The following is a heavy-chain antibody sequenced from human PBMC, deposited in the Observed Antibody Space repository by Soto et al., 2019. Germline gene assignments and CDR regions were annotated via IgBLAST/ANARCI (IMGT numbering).Heavy chain of an antibody. D-gene: IGHD4-17*01. V-gene: IGHV3-23*01. CDR1: GFTFSSYA. CDR3: AKNVELTVTRSLYDY. CDR2: ISGSGGST. J-gene: IGHJ4*02. Sequence: EVQLLESGGGLVQPGGSLRLSCAASGFTFSSYAMSWVRQAPGKGLEWVSAISGSGGSTYYADAVKGRFTISRDNSKNTLYLQMNSLRAEDTAVYYCAKNVELTVTRSLYDYWGQGTLVTVSS.